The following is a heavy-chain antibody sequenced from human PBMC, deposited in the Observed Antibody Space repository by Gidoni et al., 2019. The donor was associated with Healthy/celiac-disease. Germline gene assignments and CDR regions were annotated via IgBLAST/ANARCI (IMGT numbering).Heavy chain of an antibody. Sequence: QVTLKESGPVVVKPTETLTLTCTVSGFSLSNGRMGVSWIRQPPGKALEWLAHIFSNDEKSYSTSLKNRLSISKDTSKSQVVLTMINMDPVDTATYYCARIPEDDILTGYSDYWGQGTLVTVSS. CDR2: IFSNDEK. D-gene: IGHD3-9*01. V-gene: IGHV2-26*01. CDR1: GFSLSNGRMG. J-gene: IGHJ4*02. CDR3: ARIPEDDILTGYSDY.